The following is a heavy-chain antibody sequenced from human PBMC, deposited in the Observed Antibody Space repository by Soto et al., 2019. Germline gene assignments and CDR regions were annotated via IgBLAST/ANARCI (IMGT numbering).Heavy chain of an antibody. Sequence: GGSLRLSCAASGFTFSSYGMHWVRQAPGKGLEWVAVIWYDGSNKYYADSVKGRFTTSRDNSKNTLYLQMNSLRAEDTAVYYCARAGQGDSRGYYHFDYWGQGTLVTVSS. CDR1: GFTFSSYG. J-gene: IGHJ4*02. D-gene: IGHD3-22*01. V-gene: IGHV3-33*01. CDR2: IWYDGSNK. CDR3: ARAGQGDSRGYYHFDY.